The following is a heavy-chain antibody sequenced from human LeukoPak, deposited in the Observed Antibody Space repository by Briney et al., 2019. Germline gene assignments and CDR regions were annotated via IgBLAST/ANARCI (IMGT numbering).Heavy chain of an antibody. CDR1: GFTFNNAW. D-gene: IGHD5-24*01. CDR2: IKSKTDGGTT. V-gene: IGHV3-15*01. J-gene: IGHJ5*02. Sequence: PGGSLRLSCAASGFTFNNAWMSWVRQAPGKGLGWVGRIKSKTDGGTTDYAAPVKGRFTVSRDDSSNTLYLQMNSLKTEDTGVYYCAGWLQSWGQGTLVTVSS. CDR3: AGWLQS.